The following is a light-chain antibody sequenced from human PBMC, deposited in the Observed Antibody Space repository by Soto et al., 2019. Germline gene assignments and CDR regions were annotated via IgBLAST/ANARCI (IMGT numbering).Light chain of an antibody. CDR1: QSVSSN. CDR2: GAS. V-gene: IGKV3D-15*01. CDR3: QQYNNWPT. Sequence: EIVMTQSTATLSVSPGERATLSCRASQSVSSNLAWYQQKPGQHPRLLIYGASTRSTGIPARFSGSVSGTEFTLTISSLQSEDFAVYYCQQYNNWPTFGQGTRLEI. J-gene: IGKJ5*01.